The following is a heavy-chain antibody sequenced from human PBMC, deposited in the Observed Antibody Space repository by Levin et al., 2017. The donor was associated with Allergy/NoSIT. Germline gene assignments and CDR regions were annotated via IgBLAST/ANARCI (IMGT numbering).Heavy chain of an antibody. J-gene: IGHJ6*02. CDR2: ISAGGNYI. CDR3: ASWAMYHYDRSAFDYFYYAMDV. CDR1: GLLFRSYD. Sequence: SLRLSCAASGLLFRSYDMNWVRQAPGKGLEWVSSISAGGNYIYYADSVKGRFTISRDNAKNSLFLQMNSLRAEDTAVYYCASWAMYHYDRSAFDYFYYAMDVWGQGTTVTVSS. D-gene: IGHD3-22*01. V-gene: IGHV3-21*01.